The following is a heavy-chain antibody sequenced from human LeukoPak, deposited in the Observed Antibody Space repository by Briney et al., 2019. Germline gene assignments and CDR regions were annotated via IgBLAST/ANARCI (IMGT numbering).Heavy chain of an antibody. CDR3: AXFNGRGVSNDY. J-gene: IGHJ4*02. V-gene: IGHV1-8*03. CDR1: GYTFTSYD. D-gene: IGHD3-10*01. CDR2: MNPNSGNT. Sequence: ASVKVSCKASGYTFTSYDINWVRQATGQGLEWMGWMNPNSGNTGYAQKFQGRVTITRNTSISSAYMELSSLRSEDTAVYYCAXFNGRGVSNDYWGQGTLVTVSA.